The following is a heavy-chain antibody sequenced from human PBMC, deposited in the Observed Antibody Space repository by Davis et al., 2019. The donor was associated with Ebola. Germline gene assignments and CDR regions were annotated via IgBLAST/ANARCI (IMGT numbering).Heavy chain of an antibody. Sequence: SGPTLVKPTQTLTLTCTVSGFSLSNARMGVSWIRQPPAKALEWPAHFFSNDEKSYSTPLKSRLTISKDTSKSQVVLTMTNMDPVDTATYYCARTDNWNYDFDYWGQGTLVTVSS. J-gene: IGHJ4*02. CDR1: GFSLSNARMG. CDR3: ARTDNWNYDFDY. V-gene: IGHV2-26*01. D-gene: IGHD1-7*01. CDR2: FFSNDEK.